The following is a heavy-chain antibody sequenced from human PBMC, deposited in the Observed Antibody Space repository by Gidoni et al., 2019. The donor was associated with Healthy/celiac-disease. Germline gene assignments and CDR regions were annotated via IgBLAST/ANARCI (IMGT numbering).Heavy chain of an antibody. CDR3: ARDAGSSPHNAFYI. V-gene: IGHV3-30*04. Sequence: QVQLVASGGGVVQPGRSLRLSCAASGFPFSSYAMHWVRQAPGKGLAWVAVRTYDGRNKHYADSVKGRFTIYRDNSKNTLYLQMNSLRAEDTAVYYCARDAGSSPHNAFYIWGQGTMVTVSS. J-gene: IGHJ3*02. CDR1: GFPFSSYA. D-gene: IGHD2-15*01. CDR2: RTYDGRNK.